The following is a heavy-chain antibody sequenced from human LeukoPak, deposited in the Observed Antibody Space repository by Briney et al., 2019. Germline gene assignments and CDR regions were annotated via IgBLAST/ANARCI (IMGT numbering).Heavy chain of an antibody. V-gene: IGHV4-34*01. CDR2: INHSGST. Sequence: PSETLSLTCAVYGGSFGGYYWSWIRQPPGKGLEWIGEINHSGSTNYNPSLKSRVTISVDTSKNQFSLKLSSVTAADTAVYYCARGRVYSSGWFFQHWGQGTLVTVS. J-gene: IGHJ1*01. CDR1: GGSFGGYY. D-gene: IGHD6-19*01. CDR3: ARGRVYSSGWFFQH.